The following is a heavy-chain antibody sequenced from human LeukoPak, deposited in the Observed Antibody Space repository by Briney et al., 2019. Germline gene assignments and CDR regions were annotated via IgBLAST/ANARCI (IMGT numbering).Heavy chain of an antibody. CDR2: ISSNNYI. Sequence: GGSLRLSCAASGFTFSRYSMNWVRQAPGKGREWVSSISSNNYIYYADSVRGRFTISRDNAKNSLYLQLNSLRAEDTAVYYCARDSAVAGSVNWFDPWGQGTLVTVSS. D-gene: IGHD6-19*01. J-gene: IGHJ5*02. V-gene: IGHV3-21*01. CDR1: GFTFSRYS. CDR3: ARDSAVAGSVNWFDP.